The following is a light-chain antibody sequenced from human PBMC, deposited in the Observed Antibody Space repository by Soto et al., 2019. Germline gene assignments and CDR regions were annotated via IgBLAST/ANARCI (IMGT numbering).Light chain of an antibody. V-gene: IGKV4-1*01. CDR2: WAS. CDR1: QSVFYSSNNKNY. CDR3: QQYYRPWT. J-gene: IGKJ1*01. Sequence: DIVMTQSPDSLAVSLGERATINCKSSQSVFYSSNNKNYLAWYQQKPGQPPKLLIYWASTRESGVPDRFSGSRSGTDFTITISSLQAEDVAVYYCQQYYRPWTFGQGTKVEIK.